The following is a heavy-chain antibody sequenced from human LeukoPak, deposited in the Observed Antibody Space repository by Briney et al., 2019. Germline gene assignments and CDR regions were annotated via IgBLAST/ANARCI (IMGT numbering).Heavy chain of an antibody. CDR3: ARILVTSSGGSYDY. D-gene: IGHD1-26*01. J-gene: IGHJ4*02. CDR2: IDWDDDK. V-gene: IGHV2-70*11. Sequence: SGPALVKPTQTLTLACTFSGFSLSTSGMCVSWIRQPPGKALEWLARIDWDDDKYYSTSLKTRLTISKDTSKNQVVLTMTNMDPVDTATYYCARILVTSSGGSYDYWGQGTLVTVSS. CDR1: GFSLSTSGMC.